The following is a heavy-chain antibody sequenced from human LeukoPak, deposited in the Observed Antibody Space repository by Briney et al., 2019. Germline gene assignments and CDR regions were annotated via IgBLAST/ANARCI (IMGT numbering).Heavy chain of an antibody. J-gene: IGHJ5*02. CDR2: INSDGSST. D-gene: IGHD3-10*01. V-gene: IGHV3-74*01. CDR1: GITFSSYW. Sequence: GGSLRLSCAASGITFSSYWMHWVRQAPGKGLVWVSRINSDGSSTSYADSVKGRFTISRDNAKNTLYLQMNSLRAEDTAVYYCAREKYYYGSGNWFDPWGQGTLVTVSS. CDR3: AREKYYYGSGNWFDP.